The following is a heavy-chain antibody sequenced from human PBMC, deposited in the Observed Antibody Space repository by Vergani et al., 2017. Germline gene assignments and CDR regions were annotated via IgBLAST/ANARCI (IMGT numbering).Heavy chain of an antibody. D-gene: IGHD5-12*01. J-gene: IGHJ4*02. CDR3: ARVSRGYSGYDLAY. CDR2: INPNSGGT. Sequence: QVQLVQSGAEVKKPGASVKVSCKASGYTFTGYYMHWVRQAPGQGLEWMGWINPNSGGTHYAQKFQGWVTMTRDTSISTAYMELSRLRSDDTAVYYCARVSRGYSGYDLAYWGQGTLVTVSS. CDR1: GYTFTGYY. V-gene: IGHV1-2*04.